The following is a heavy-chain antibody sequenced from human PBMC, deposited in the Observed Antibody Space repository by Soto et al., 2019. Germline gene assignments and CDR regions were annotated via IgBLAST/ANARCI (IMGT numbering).Heavy chain of an antibody. CDR1: GGSINSGGYY. V-gene: IGHV4-31*03. CDR2: IYYSGST. Sequence: QVQLQESGPGLVKPSQTLSLTCTVSGGSINSGGYYWSWIRQHPGKGLEWIGYIYYSGSTYYNPSLKSRITXXVXTXXNQFSLKLSSVSAADTAVYYCARWRAAAGLYGMDVWGQGTTVTVSS. D-gene: IGHD6-13*01. J-gene: IGHJ6*02. CDR3: ARWRAAAGLYGMDV.